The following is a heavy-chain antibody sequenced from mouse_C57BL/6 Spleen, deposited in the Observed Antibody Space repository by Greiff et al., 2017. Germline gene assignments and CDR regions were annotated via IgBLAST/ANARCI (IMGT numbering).Heavy chain of an antibody. V-gene: IGHV14-4*01. Sequence: VQLQQSGAELVRPGASVKLSCTASGFNIKDDYMHWVQQRPEQGLAWIGWIDPENGDTEYASKFQGKATITADTSSNTAYLQLSSLTSEDTAVYYCTPYYYGSSYGYFDVWGTGTTVTVSS. CDR3: TPYYYGSSYGYFDV. D-gene: IGHD1-1*01. CDR1: GFNIKDDY. CDR2: IDPENGDT. J-gene: IGHJ1*03.